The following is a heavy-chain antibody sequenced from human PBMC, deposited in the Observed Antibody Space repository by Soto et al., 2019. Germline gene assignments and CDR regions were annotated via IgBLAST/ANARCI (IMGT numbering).Heavy chain of an antibody. CDR3: ARDYYDSSGSNWSAFDI. D-gene: IGHD3-22*01. V-gene: IGHV4-30-2*01. Sequence: QLQLQESGSGLVKPSQTLSLTCAVSGGSISSGGYSWSWIRQPPGKGLEWIGYIYHSGSTYYNPSLKSRVTISVDRSKNQFSLKLSSVTAADTAVYYCARDYYDSSGSNWSAFDIWGQGTMVTVSS. CDR2: IYHSGST. J-gene: IGHJ3*02. CDR1: GGSISSGGYS.